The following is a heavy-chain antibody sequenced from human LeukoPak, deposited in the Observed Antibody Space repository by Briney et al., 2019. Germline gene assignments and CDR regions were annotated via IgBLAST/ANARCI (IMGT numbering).Heavy chain of an antibody. J-gene: IGHJ5*02. CDR2: IYYTGIS. V-gene: IGHV4-59*03. CDR1: GASISASY. CDR3: TKNAGRGRPSDL. D-gene: IGHD3-10*01. Sequence: PSETPSLTCPVSGASISASYWSWIRQSPGKGLEWIGYIYYTGISKYNPSLTSRVTISLDTTKNEVSLRLTSVTAADTAVYYCTKNAGRGRPSDLWGQGTLVTVSS.